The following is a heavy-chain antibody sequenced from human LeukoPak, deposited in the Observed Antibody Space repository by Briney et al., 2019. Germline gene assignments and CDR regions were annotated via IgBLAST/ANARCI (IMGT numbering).Heavy chain of an antibody. CDR1: GFTFSSYW. J-gene: IGHJ5*01. Sequence: GGSLRLSCAASGFTFSSYWMNWVRQAPGKGLEWVANIKRDGNEKNYVDSVRGRFSISRDNAKNSLYLQMDSLRAVDTAVYYCAKEGAYPIITYDSWGQGALVTVSS. CDR3: AKEGAYPIITYDS. CDR2: IKRDGNEK. V-gene: IGHV3-7*01. D-gene: IGHD3-10*01.